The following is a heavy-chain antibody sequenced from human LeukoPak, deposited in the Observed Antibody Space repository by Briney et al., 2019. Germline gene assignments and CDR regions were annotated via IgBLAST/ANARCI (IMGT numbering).Heavy chain of an antibody. CDR1: GGSISSYL. CDR3: ARGQYSGSCFDN. V-gene: IGHV4-59*01. CDR2: IYYSGST. J-gene: IGHJ4*02. Sequence: SKTLSLTCTVSGGSISSYLWSWIRKPPGKGLEWIGYIYYSGSTNYNPSLKSRVTILVDTSKNQFSLKVSSVTAADTAVYYCARGQYSGSCFDNWGQGSLVTVSS. D-gene: IGHD1-26*01.